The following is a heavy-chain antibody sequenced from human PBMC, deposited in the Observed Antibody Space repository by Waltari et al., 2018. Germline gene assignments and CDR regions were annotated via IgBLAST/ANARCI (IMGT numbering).Heavy chain of an antibody. V-gene: IGHV4-39*07. J-gene: IGHJ4*02. CDR3: ARNFGGYNWQNYYFDS. Sequence: QLQLHESGPGLVKPSETLSLTCTVSGASINSPSYYWTGIRQTPGKGLEWIGSIFYSGAAYYNPPLKRRLTISLDTSKSQFSLKLRSVTAADTAIYYCARNFGGYNWQNYYFDSWGQGALVTVSS. D-gene: IGHD1-1*01. CDR2: IFYSGAA. CDR1: GASINSPSYY.